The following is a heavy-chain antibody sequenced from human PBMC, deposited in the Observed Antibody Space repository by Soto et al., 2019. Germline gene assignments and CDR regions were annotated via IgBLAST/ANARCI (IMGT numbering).Heavy chain of an antibody. CDR3: ARNYVVWSGCHEGYYFDY. CDR1: GDSVSSNSAA. D-gene: IGHD3-3*01. CDR2: TYYRSKWYN. J-gene: IGHJ4*02. V-gene: IGHV6-1*01. Sequence: SQTLSLTCATSGDSVSSNSAAWNWIRQSPSRGLEWLERTYYRSKWYNNCAVSVKSRITINPDTSKNQFSLQLNSVTPEDTAVYYCARNYVVWSGCHEGYYFDYWVQESLVRVPS.